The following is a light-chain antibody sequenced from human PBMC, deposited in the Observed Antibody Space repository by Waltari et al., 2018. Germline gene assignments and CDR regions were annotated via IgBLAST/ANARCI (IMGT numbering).Light chain of an antibody. CDR1: PSLWYASTNKSY. J-gene: IGKJ1*01. CDR3: HQYYTTPQT. V-gene: IGKV4-1*01. Sequence: DIVITQSPDCLPVQVGGRSTLGCTSSPSLWYASTNKSYVAWYQQKVGQPPKLLFYWASIRDAGVPDRFTGSGSGTNFTLTISNLQSEDVAVYYCHQYYTTPQTFGRGTKVEVK. CDR2: WAS.